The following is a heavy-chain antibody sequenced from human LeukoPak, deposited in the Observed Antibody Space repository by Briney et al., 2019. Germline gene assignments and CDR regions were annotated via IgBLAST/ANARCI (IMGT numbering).Heavy chain of an antibody. V-gene: IGHV3-21*01. D-gene: IGHD5-24*01. CDR1: GFTFSSYS. CDR3: AKEMATTACPDY. J-gene: IGHJ4*02. Sequence: GGSLRLSCAASGFTFSSYSMNWVRQAPGKGLEWVSSISSSSSYIYYADSVKGRFTISRDNAKNSLYLQMNSLRAEDTAVYYCAKEMATTACPDYWGQGTLVTVSS. CDR2: ISSSSSYI.